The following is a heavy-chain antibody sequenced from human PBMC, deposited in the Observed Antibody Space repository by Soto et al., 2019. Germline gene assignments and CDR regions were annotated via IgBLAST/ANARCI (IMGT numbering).Heavy chain of an antibody. V-gene: IGHV1-8*02. Sequence: QVQLVQSAAEVKKPGASVKVSCKASGYPFTDYAINWVRQATGQGFEWMGWMNPDSGDTGLAVKFQGRVTLTRTSSIATAYMELSNLRSEDTAVYYCARKYTWNDLALDVWGQGTPVTVAS. CDR2: MNPDSGDT. D-gene: IGHD1-1*01. CDR3: ARKYTWNDLALDV. CDR1: GYPFTDYA. J-gene: IGHJ6*02.